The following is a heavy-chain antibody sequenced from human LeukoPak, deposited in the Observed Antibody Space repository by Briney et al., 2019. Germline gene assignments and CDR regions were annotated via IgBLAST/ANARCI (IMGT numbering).Heavy chain of an antibody. Sequence: GGSLRLSCAASGFTFSSNYMSWVRQAPGKGLEWVSVIYSGGSTYYSDSVKGRFTISRHNSKNTLYLQMNSLRAEDTAVYYCARTSDSSALYYFDIWGQGTMVTVSS. V-gene: IGHV3-53*04. J-gene: IGHJ3*02. D-gene: IGHD3-22*01. CDR1: GFTFSSNY. CDR3: ARTSDSSALYYFDI. CDR2: IYSGGST.